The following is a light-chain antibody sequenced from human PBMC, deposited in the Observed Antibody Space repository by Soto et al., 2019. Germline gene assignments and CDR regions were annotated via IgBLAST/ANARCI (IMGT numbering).Light chain of an antibody. CDR3: NSYTSSTTLV. CDR2: EVS. CDR1: SSDVGGYKY. V-gene: IGLV2-14*01. Sequence: QSALTQPASVSGSPGQSITISCTGTSSDVGGYKYVSWYQQHPGKAPELMIYEVSNRPSGVSNRFSGSKSGNTASLTISGLQAEDEADYYCNSYTSSTTLVFGGGTKLTVL. J-gene: IGLJ3*02.